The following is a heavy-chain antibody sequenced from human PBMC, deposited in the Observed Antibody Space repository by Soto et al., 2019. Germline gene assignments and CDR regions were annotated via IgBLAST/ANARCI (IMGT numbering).Heavy chain of an antibody. V-gene: IGHV3-43*01. CDR2: ISWDGGST. Sequence: SGGVVVQPGGSLRLSCAASGFTFDDYTMHWVRQAPGKGLDWVSLISWDGGSTYYADSVKGRFTISRDNSKTSLYLQMNSLRPEDTALYYCAKEGTVLKRVVDYGMDVWGQGTTVTVSS. J-gene: IGHJ6*02. CDR1: GFTFDDYT. D-gene: IGHD2-15*01. CDR3: AKEGTVLKRVVDYGMDV.